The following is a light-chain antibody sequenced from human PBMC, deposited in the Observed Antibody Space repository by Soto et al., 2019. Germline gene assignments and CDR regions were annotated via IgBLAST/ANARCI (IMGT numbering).Light chain of an antibody. CDR1: QSLVHSDGIAY. CDR3: MQGTHWPIT. CDR2: KVS. Sequence: DVVMTQSPLSLPVTLGQPASISCRSNQSLVHSDGIAYFSWFQQRPGRSPRRLIYKVSNRDSGVRARCSGSGSGTDFALKISRVEAEDVGVYYCMQGTHWPITFGQGTRLES. V-gene: IGKV2-30*02. J-gene: IGKJ5*01.